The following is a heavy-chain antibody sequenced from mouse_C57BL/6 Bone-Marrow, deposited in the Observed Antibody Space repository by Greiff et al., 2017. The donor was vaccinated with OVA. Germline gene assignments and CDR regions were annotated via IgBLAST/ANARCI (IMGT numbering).Heavy chain of an antibody. Sequence: EVKLVESGGGLVQPGGSLKLSCAASGFTFSDYYMSWVRQTPEKRLEWVAYISNGGGSTYYPDTVKGRFTISRDNAKNTLYLQMSRLKSEDTAMYYSARHGEFYVSYYYALDYWGQGTSVTVSS. J-gene: IGHJ4*01. CDR3: ARHGEFYVSYYYALDY. V-gene: IGHV5-12*01. CDR2: ISNGGGST. CDR1: GFTFSDYY. D-gene: IGHD1-1*01.